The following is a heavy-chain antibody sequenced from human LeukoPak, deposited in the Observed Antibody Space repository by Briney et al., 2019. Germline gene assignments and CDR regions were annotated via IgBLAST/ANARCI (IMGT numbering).Heavy chain of an antibody. CDR2: IYTSGST. CDR1: GGSISSYY. CDR3: AREVLLAADGRWFDP. Sequence: SETLSLTCTVSGGSISSYYWSWIRQPAGKGLEWIGRIYTSGSTNYNPSLKSRVTMSVDTSKNQFSLKLSSVTATDTAVYYCAREVLLAADGRWFDPWGQGTLVTVTS. J-gene: IGHJ5*02. V-gene: IGHV4-4*07. D-gene: IGHD6-13*01.